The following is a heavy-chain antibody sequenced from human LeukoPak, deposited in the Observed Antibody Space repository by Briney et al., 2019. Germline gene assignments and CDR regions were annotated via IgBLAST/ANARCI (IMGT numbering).Heavy chain of an antibody. D-gene: IGHD2-2*02. V-gene: IGHV3-53*01. Sequence: PGGTLGLSCAVSGFTVSSNYVSWVRQAPGKGLEWVSVIYSGGSTYYADSVKGRFTISRDNSENTLYLQMNSLRAEDTAVYYCARGRGKGYCSSTSCYTGGVFDYWGQGTLVTVSS. J-gene: IGHJ4*02. CDR1: GFTVSSNY. CDR3: ARGRGKGYCSSTSCYTGGVFDY. CDR2: IYSGGST.